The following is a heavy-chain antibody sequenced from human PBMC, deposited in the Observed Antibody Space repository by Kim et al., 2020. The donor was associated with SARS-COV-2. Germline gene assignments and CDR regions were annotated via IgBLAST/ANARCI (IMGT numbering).Heavy chain of an antibody. V-gene: IGHV3-23*01. CDR2: ITVSGDRT. CDR3: APRRWLGP. J-gene: IGHJ5*02. CDR1: GFTFSTYD. Sequence: GGSLRLSCAASGFTFSTYDMNWVRQAPGKGLEWVSTITVSGDRTSYAPSVNGRFTISRDNSKNTLYLQMNSLGADDTTIYYCAPRRWLGPGGQGTLVTVSS.